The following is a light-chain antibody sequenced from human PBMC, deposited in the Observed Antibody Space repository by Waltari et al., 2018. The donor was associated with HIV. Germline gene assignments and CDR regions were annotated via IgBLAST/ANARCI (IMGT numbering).Light chain of an antibody. J-gene: IGLJ1*01. CDR2: DNN. Sequence: QSLLTQPPSVSAAPGQKVTLSCPGNSPHLANNYVSCYHQPPGTAPKLLIYDNNKRPSGIPDRFSGSKSGTSATLGITGLQTGDEADYYCGTWDSSLSAEVFGTGTKVTVL. CDR1: SPHLANNY. V-gene: IGLV1-51*01. CDR3: GTWDSSLSAEV.